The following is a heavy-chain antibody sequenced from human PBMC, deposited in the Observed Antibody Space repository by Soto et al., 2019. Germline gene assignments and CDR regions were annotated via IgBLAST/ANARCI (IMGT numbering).Heavy chain of an antibody. V-gene: IGHV4-34*01. Sequence: SETLSLTCAVYGGAFSGYYWAWVRQPPGKGLEWIGELNHSGTINFNPSLKSRLTISLDTSKKHFSLKLSSVTDADTAAYYRAKADRTLTPSYSLQVWGQGNTVT. CDR2: LNHSGTI. CDR3: AKADRTLTPSYSLQV. J-gene: IGHJ6*02. CDR1: GGAFSGYY.